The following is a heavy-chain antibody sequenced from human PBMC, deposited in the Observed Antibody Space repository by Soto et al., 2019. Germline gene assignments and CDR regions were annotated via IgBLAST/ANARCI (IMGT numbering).Heavy chain of an antibody. Sequence: SETLSLTCAVYGESFSGYYWSWIRQPPGKGLEWIGEINRSRSTNHNPSLKSRVTISVDTSKNQFSLKLSSVTAADTAVYFCARRHGLDIDAYYWGQGILVTVS. D-gene: IGHD3-10*01. J-gene: IGHJ4*02. V-gene: IGHV4-34*01. CDR3: ARRHGLDIDAYY. CDR1: GESFSGYY. CDR2: INRSRST.